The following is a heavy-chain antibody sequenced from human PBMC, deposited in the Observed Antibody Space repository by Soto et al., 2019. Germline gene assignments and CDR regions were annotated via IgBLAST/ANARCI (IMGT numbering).Heavy chain of an antibody. Sequence: QVQLVQSGAEVKKPGASVKVSCKASGYTFTSYGISWVRQAPGQGLEWMGWISAYNGNTNYAQKLQGKVTITTDTSTSTAYMELRSLRPDDTAVYYCARDLTTVTTSPAYWGQGTLVTVSS. CDR2: ISAYNGNT. CDR3: ARDLTTVTTSPAY. V-gene: IGHV1-18*04. D-gene: IGHD4-17*01. J-gene: IGHJ4*02. CDR1: GYTFTSYG.